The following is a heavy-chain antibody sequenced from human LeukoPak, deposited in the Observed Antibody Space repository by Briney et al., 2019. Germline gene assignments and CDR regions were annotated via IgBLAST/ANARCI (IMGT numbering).Heavy chain of an antibody. J-gene: IGHJ5*02. Sequence: ASVKVSCKASGYTFTGYYMHWVRQAPGQGLEWMGWINPNSGGTNYAQKFQGRVTMTRDTSISTAYMELSRLRSDDTAVYYCARDSHPATAILPELNWFDPWGQGTLVTVSS. CDR2: INPNSGGT. CDR1: GYTFTGYY. CDR3: ARDSHPATAILPELNWFDP. V-gene: IGHV1-2*02. D-gene: IGHD2-21*02.